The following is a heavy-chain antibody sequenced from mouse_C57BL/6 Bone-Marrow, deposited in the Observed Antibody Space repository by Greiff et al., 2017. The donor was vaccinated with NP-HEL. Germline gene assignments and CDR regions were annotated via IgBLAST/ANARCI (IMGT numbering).Heavy chain of an antibody. CDR1: GYSFTGYY. J-gene: IGHJ4*01. Sequence: VQLQQSGPELVKPGASVKISCKASGYSFTGYYMNWVMQRPEKSLEWIGEINPSTGGTTFNQKFMAKATLTVDKSSSTAYMQLKSLTSEDSAVYYGARGDYYGSSGGNYYAMDYWGQGTSVTVSS. D-gene: IGHD1-1*01. CDR2: INPSTGGT. CDR3: ARGDYYGSSGGNYYAMDY. V-gene: IGHV1-42*01.